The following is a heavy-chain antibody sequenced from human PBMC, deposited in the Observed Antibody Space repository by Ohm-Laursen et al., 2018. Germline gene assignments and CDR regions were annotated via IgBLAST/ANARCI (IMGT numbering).Heavy chain of an antibody. CDR2: INPNSGGT. Sequence: ASVKVSCKASGYAFTGYYMHWVRQAPGQGLEWMGWINPNSGGTNYAQKFQGRVTMARDTSISTAYMELSRLRSDDTAVYYCARDTQGSGFDYWGQGTLVTVSS. D-gene: IGHD3-10*01. CDR3: ARDTQGSGFDY. CDR1: GYAFTGYY. V-gene: IGHV1-2*02. J-gene: IGHJ4*02.